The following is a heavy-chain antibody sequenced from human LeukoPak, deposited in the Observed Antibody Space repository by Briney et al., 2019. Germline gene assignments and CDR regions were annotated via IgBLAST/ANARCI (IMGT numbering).Heavy chain of an antibody. CDR1: GGSISSYY. CDR3: ARAPRAAATGGPIDP. Sequence: SETLSLTCTVSGGSISSYYWSWIRQPPGRGLEWVGYIYYSGSTYYNPSLKSRVTISVDTSKNQFSLKLSSVTAADTAVYYCARAPRAAATGGPIDPWGQGILVTVSS. V-gene: IGHV4-59*12. D-gene: IGHD6-13*01. CDR2: IYYSGST. J-gene: IGHJ5*02.